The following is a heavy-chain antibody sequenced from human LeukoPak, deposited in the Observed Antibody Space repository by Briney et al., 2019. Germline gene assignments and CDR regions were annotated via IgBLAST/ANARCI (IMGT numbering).Heavy chain of an antibody. V-gene: IGHV4-59*01. D-gene: IGHD3-22*01. J-gene: IGHJ4*02. Sequence: SETLSLTCTVSGGSISSYYWSWIRQPPGKGLEWIGYIYYSGSTNYNPSLKSRVTISVDTSKNQFSLKLSSVTAADTAVYYCARVKYYYDSSGYYRIYYFDYWGQGTLATVSS. CDR2: IYYSGST. CDR1: GGSISSYY. CDR3: ARVKYYYDSSGYYRIYYFDY.